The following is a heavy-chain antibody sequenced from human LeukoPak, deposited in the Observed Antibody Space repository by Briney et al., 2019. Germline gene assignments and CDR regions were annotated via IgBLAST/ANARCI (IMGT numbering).Heavy chain of an antibody. J-gene: IGHJ4*02. D-gene: IGHD6-13*01. CDR3: AKDIGTDSIAAAGDY. Sequence: AGVSLRLSCAASGFTFDDYAMHWVRPAPGKGLEWVSGISWNSGSIGYADSVKGRFTISRDNAKTSLYLQMNSLRAEDTALYYCAKDIGTDSIAAAGDYWGQGTLVTVSS. CDR1: GFTFDDYA. V-gene: IGHV3-9*01. CDR2: ISWNSGSI.